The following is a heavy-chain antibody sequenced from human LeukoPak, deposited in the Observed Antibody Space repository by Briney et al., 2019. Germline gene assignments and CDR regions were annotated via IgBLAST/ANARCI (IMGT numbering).Heavy chain of an antibody. CDR1: GYTFTGYY. V-gene: IGHV1-2*06. CDR2: INPNSGGT. Sequence: GASVKVSCKASGYTFTGYYMHWVRQAPGQGLEWMGRINPNSGGTNYAKKFQGRVTMTRDTSISTAYMELSRLRSDDTAVYYCAREITMVRGVITKVFDYWGQGTLVTVSS. D-gene: IGHD3-10*01. J-gene: IGHJ4*02. CDR3: AREITMVRGVITKVFDY.